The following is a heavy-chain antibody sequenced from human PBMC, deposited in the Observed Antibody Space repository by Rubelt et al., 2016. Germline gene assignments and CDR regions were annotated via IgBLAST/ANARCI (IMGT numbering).Heavy chain of an antibody. J-gene: IGHJ3*02. CDR3: AREATVAGTDDAFDI. CDR1: EFTFSNYW. D-gene: IGHD6-19*01. CDR2: IKSDGSNP. Sequence: EVQLVESGGGLVQPGGSLRLSCVASEFTFSNYWMHWVRQAPGKGLVWVSRIKSDGSNPNYADSVKGRCTISRDNAKNTLYLQMNSLGAEDTAVYYCAREATVAGTDDAFDIWGQGTMVTVSS. V-gene: IGHV3-74*01.